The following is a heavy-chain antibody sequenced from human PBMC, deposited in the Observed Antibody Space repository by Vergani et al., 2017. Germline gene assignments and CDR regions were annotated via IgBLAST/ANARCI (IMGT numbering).Heavy chain of an antibody. D-gene: IGHD2-2*02. V-gene: IGHV3-15*01. CDR1: GITFKNAW. CDR3: YTDYHDY. Sequence: EVQVVESGGGLIKPGGSLRLSCVVSGITFKNAWINWVRQAPGKGLEWIGRIRSKNDGGTADYAAPLKGRFTISRDDSKDSAFLLVTNLKTEDTAVYFCYTDYHDYWGQGTLLTVSS. J-gene: IGHJ4*02. CDR2: IRSKNDGGTA.